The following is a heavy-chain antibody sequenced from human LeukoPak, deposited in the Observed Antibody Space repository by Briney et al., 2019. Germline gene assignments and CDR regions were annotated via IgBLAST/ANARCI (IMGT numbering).Heavy chain of an antibody. CDR3: ARTYYYDSSGYYGGAFDI. Sequence: SETLSLTCTVSGGSISSYYWSWIRQPPGKGLEWIGYIYTSGSTNYNPSLKSRVTISVDTSKSQFSLKLSSVTAADTAVYYCARTYYYDSSGYYGGAFDIWGQGTMVTVSS. CDR1: GGSISSYY. D-gene: IGHD3-22*01. V-gene: IGHV4-4*09. CDR2: IYTSGST. J-gene: IGHJ3*02.